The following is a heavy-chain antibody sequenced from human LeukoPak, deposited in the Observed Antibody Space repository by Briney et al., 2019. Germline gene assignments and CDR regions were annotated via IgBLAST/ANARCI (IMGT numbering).Heavy chain of an antibody. CDR1: GGTFSSYA. V-gene: IGHV1-69*13. D-gene: IGHD6-25*01. CDR2: IIPIFGTA. J-gene: IGHJ5*02. Sequence: SVKVSCKASGGTFSSYAISWVRQAPGQGLEWMGGIIPIFGTANYAQNFQGRVTITADESTSTAYMELSSLRSEDTAVYYCARDLFGDSSGDNWFDPWGQGTLVTVSS. CDR3: ARDLFGDSSGDNWFDP.